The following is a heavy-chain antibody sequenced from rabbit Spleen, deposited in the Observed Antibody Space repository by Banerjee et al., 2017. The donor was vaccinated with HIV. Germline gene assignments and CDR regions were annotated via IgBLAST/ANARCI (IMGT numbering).Heavy chain of an antibody. Sequence: QSLEESGGDLVKPGASLTLTCTASGFSFSSNYRICWVRQAPGKGLEWIGCIVVSSTGTFYASWVKGRFTISKTSSTTVTLQMTSLTAADTATYFCAKSNNGVWYWDLWGPGTLVTVS. V-gene: IGHV1S40*01. CDR3: AKSNNGVWYWDL. J-gene: IGHJ4*01. CDR2: IVVSSTGT. CDR1: GFSFSSNYR. D-gene: IGHD2-1*01.